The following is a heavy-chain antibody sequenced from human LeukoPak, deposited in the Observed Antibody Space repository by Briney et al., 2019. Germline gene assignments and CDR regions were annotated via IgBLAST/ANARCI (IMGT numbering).Heavy chain of an antibody. D-gene: IGHD6-13*01. CDR2: ISGSGDST. V-gene: IGHV3-23*01. Sequence: GGSLRLSCAASGFAFSSYAMSWVRQAPGKGLEWVSAISGSGDSTYYADSVKGRFTISRDNSKNTLYLQMNSLRAEDTAVYYCAKGRSGIAAAGLNYWGQGTLVTVSS. CDR1: GFAFSSYA. CDR3: AKGRSGIAAAGLNY. J-gene: IGHJ4*02.